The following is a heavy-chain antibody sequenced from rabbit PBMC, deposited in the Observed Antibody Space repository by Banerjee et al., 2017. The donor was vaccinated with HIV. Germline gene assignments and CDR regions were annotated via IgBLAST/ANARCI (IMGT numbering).Heavy chain of an antibody. CDR1: GFSFSNGYV. CDR2: INTISGDT. V-gene: IGHV1S45*01. Sequence: QEQLEESGGDLVKPEGSLTLTCTASGFSFSNGYVMCWVRQAPGKGLEWIACINTISGDTVYATWAKGRFTISKASWTTVTLQMTSLTAADTASYFCARLYGGSSAYLSLWGPGTLVTVS. CDR3: ARLYGGSSAYLSL. D-gene: IGHD8-1*01. J-gene: IGHJ4*01.